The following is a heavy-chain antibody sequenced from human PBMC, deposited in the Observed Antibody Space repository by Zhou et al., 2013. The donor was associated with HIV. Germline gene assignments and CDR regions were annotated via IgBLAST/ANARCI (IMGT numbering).Heavy chain of an antibody. D-gene: IGHD6-6*01. CDR1: GYTFTSYY. CDR3: ARGGSSSSVLFDY. V-gene: IGHV1-69*01. CDR2: IIPIFGTA. Sequence: QVQLVQSGAEVKKPGASVKVSCKASGYTFTSYYMHWVRQAPGQGLEWMGGIIPIFGTANYAQKFQGRVTITADESTSTAYMELSSLRSEDTAVYYCARGGSSSSVLFDYWGQGTLVTVSS. J-gene: IGHJ4*02.